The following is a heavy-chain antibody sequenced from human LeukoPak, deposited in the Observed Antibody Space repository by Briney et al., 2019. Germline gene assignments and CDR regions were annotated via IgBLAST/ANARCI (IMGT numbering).Heavy chain of an antibody. Sequence: SETLSLTCTVSGGSISSYFWSWIRQPPGKGLEWIGYIYYSGSTNYNPSLKSRATISVDTSKNQFSLKLSSVTAADTAVYYCARHTGLYSGYEEGFDYWGQGTLVTVSS. CDR3: ARHTGLYSGYEEGFDY. D-gene: IGHD5-12*01. V-gene: IGHV4-59*08. CDR1: GGSISSYF. J-gene: IGHJ4*02. CDR2: IYYSGST.